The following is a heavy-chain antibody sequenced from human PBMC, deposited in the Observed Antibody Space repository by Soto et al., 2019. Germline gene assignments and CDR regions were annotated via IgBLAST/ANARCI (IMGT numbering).Heavy chain of an antibody. V-gene: IGHV1-18*01. CDR1: GYTFTSYG. CDR2: ISAYNGNT. CDR3: ARELVVRGVIITDVYYGMDV. Sequence: QVQLVQSGAEVKKPGASVKVSCKASGYTFTSYGISWVRQAPGQGLEWMGWISAYNGNTNYAQKLQGRVTMTTDTTTSTAYMELRSLRSDDTAGYYCARELVVRGVIITDVYYGMDVWGQGTTVTVSS. D-gene: IGHD3-10*01. J-gene: IGHJ6*02.